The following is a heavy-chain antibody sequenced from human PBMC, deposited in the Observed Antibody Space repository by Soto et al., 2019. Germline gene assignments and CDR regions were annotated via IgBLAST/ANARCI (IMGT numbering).Heavy chain of an antibody. Sequence: QVQLVQSGAEVKKPGASVKVSCKASGYTFTSYGISWVRQAPGQGLEWMGWISAYNGNTNYAQKLQGRVTMTTDTSTSTDYMELRSLRSDDTAVYYCARVSPYYGSGSYYRTDYWCQGPLVTVSS. CDR2: ISAYNGNT. J-gene: IGHJ4*02. D-gene: IGHD3-10*01. V-gene: IGHV1-18*01. CDR3: ARVSPYYGSGSYYRTDY. CDR1: GYTFTSYG.